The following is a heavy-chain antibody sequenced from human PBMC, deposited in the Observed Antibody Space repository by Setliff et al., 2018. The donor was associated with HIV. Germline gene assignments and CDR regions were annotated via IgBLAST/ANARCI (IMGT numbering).Heavy chain of an antibody. CDR1: GYAIDNGYT. CDR2: VYHTGRA. J-gene: IGHJ4*01. CDR3: ARGLVGATTLAMFDY. V-gene: IGHV4-38-2*01. D-gene: IGHD1-26*01. Sequence: KTSETLSLTCSVPGYAIDNGYTWGWIRQSPGKGLEWIGNVYHTGRAFYNPSLKSRVTISVDTSKNQFSLKLSSVTAADTAVYYCARGLVGATTLAMFDYWGHGTLVTVSS.